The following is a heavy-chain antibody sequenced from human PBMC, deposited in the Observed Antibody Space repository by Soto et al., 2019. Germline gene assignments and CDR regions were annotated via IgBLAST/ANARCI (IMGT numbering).Heavy chain of an antibody. D-gene: IGHD2-8*02. CDR1: GGSFIGYL. J-gene: IGHJ5*02. CDR3: APNPRLLVP. V-gene: IGHV4-34*01. Sequence: QVQLQQWGGGLFKPAETLSLNCTVSGGSFIGYLYNWIRQAPGRGPEWIAESNSGGITKYNPSLKRPLNLSVDTAIKQFSLTLTSLTAADTAVYYCAPNPRLLVPWGQGGLVIVSS. CDR2: SNSGGIT.